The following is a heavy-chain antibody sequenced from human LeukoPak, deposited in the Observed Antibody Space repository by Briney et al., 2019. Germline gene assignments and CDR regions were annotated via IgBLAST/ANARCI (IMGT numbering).Heavy chain of an antibody. CDR1: GFTFSSYS. CDR3: ARTKGLYYDFWSGYSDY. D-gene: IGHD3-3*01. CDR2: IRSSSSYI. V-gene: IGHV3-21*01. Sequence: GGSLRLSCAASGFTFSSYSMNWVRQAPGKGLEWVSSIRSSSSYIYYADSVKGRFTISRDNAKNSLYLQMNSLRAEDTAVYYCARTKGLYYDFWSGYSDYWGQGTLVTVSS. J-gene: IGHJ4*02.